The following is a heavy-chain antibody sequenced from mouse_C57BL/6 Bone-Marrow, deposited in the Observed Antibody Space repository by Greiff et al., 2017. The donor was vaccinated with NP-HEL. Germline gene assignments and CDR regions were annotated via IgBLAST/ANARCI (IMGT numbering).Heavy chain of an antibody. CDR1: GFTFSDYG. V-gene: IGHV5-15*01. D-gene: IGHD1-1*01. CDR3: ARHALYYYGSPYAMDY. Sequence: DVKLVESGGGLVQPGGSLKLSCAASGFTFSDYGMAWVRQAPRKGPEWVAFISNLAYSIYYADTVTGRFTISRENAKNTLYLEMSSLRSEDTAMYYCARHALYYYGSPYAMDYWGQGTSVTVSS. J-gene: IGHJ4*01. CDR2: ISNLAYSI.